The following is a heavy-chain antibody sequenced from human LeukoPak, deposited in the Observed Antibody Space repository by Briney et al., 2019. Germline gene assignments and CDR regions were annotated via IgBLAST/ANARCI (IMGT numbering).Heavy chain of an antibody. J-gene: IGHJ6*02. CDR2: IYYSGST. V-gene: IGHV4-59*08. CDR3: ARHYGSGSYYYYYYGMDV. D-gene: IGHD3-10*01. Sequence: SETLSLTCTVSGGSISSYYWSWIREPPGKGLECIGYIYYSGSTNYNPSLKSRVTISVDTSKNQFSLKLSSVTAADTAVYYCARHYGSGSYYYYYYGMDVWGQGTTVTVSS. CDR1: GGSISSYY.